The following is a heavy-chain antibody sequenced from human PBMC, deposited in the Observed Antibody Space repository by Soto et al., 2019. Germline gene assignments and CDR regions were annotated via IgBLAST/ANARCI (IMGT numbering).Heavy chain of an antibody. V-gene: IGHV3-30*18. CDR2: ISYDGSNK. Sequence: QVQLVESGGGVVQPGRSLRLSCAASGFTFSTYGMHWVRQAPGKGLEWVAVISYDGSNKYYADSVKGRFTISRDNSRNTLFLQINSLRAEDTAMYYCAKDFGVVILSHNWFDPWGQGTLVTVSS. CDR1: GFTFSTYG. D-gene: IGHD3-3*01. J-gene: IGHJ5*02. CDR3: AKDFGVVILSHNWFDP.